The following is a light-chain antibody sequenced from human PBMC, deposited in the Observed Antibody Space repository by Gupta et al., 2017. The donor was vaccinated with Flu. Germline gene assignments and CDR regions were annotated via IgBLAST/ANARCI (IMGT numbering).Light chain of an antibody. CDR2: GAT. Sequence: EIVMTQSPDTLSVSPGERVTLSCRASQSISTNIAWYQQKPGQPPRLLIYGATTRDSGIPARFSASGYGTELTLTVSSRQSEDFAVYFCQHYRNWPPWTFGQGTKVDIK. CDR3: QHYRNWPPWT. CDR1: QSISTN. J-gene: IGKJ1*01. V-gene: IGKV3-15*01.